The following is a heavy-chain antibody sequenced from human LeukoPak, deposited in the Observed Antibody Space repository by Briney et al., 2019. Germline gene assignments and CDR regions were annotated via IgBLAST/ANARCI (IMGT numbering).Heavy chain of an antibody. CDR3: ATQEDEDY. V-gene: IGHV4-34*01. J-gene: IGHJ4*02. CDR2: INHSGST. D-gene: IGHD2-15*01. Sequence: SETLSLTCAVYGGPFSGYYWSWIRQPPGKGLEWIGEINHSGSTNYNPSLKSRVTISVDTSKNQFSLKLSSVTAADTAVYYCATQEDEDYWGQGTLVTVSS. CDR1: GGPFSGYY.